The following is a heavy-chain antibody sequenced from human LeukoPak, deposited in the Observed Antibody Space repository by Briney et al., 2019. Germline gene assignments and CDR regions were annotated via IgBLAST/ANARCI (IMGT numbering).Heavy chain of an antibody. CDR2: IKEDGSQK. V-gene: IGHV3-7*03. D-gene: IGHD6-19*01. CDR1: GFTYSSFW. J-gene: IGHJ4*02. Sequence: RGSLRLSCAASGFTYSSFWMTWVRQAPGKGLEWVANIKEDGSQKYYVDSVKGRFTISRDNAKNSLFLQTNSLRVDDTAVYYCARDSGWFRFDYWGQGSLVTVSS. CDR3: ARDSGWFRFDY.